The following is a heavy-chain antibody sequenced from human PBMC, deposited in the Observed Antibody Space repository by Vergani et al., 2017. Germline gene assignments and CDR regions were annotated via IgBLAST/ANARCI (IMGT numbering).Heavy chain of an antibody. CDR1: GFTFSGYS. J-gene: IGHJ4*02. V-gene: IGHV3-48*01. Sequence: EVQLVESGGGLVKPGGSLRLSCAASGFTFSGYSMNWVRQAPGKGLEWVSYISSSSSTIYYADSVKGRFTISRDNAKNSLYLQMNSLRAEDTAVYYCARGDYDILTGYYTHWGQGTLVTVSS. CDR3: ARGDYDILTGYYTH. CDR2: ISSSSSTI. D-gene: IGHD3-9*01.